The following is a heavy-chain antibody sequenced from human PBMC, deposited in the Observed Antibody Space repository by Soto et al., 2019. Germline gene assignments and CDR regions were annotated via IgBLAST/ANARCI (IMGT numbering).Heavy chain of an antibody. J-gene: IGHJ6*02. Sequence: QVQLVQSGAEVKKPGSSVKVSCKASGGTFSSYAISWVRQAPGQGLEWMGGIIPIFGTANYAQKFQGRVTITADESTSTAYMELGSLRSEDTAVYYCARDGYSGYVGPGGMDVWGQGTTVTVSS. CDR2: IIPIFGTA. V-gene: IGHV1-69*01. D-gene: IGHD5-12*01. CDR1: GGTFSSYA. CDR3: ARDGYSGYVGPGGMDV.